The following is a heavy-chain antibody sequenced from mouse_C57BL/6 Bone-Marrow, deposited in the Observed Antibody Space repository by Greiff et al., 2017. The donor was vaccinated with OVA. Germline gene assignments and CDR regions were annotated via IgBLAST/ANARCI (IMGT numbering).Heavy chain of an antibody. J-gene: IGHJ4*01. V-gene: IGHV1-39*01. D-gene: IGHD2-3*01. CDR1: GYSFTDYN. Sequence: LQESGPELVKPGASVKISCKASGYSFTDYNMNWVKQSNGKSLEWIGVINPNYGTTSYNQKFKGKATLTVDQSSSTAYMQLNSLTSEDSAVYYCARWGGYFPPYAMDYWGQGTSVTVSS. CDR2: INPNYGTT. CDR3: ARWGGYFPPYAMDY.